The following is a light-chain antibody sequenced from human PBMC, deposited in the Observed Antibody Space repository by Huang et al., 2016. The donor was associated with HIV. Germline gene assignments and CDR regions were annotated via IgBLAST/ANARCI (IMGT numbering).Light chain of an antibody. CDR3: QQSFSAPRYT. CDR2: GAS. V-gene: IGKV1-39*01. J-gene: IGKJ2*01. CDR1: QTISSY. Sequence: DIQMTQSPSSLFASVGDRVTITCRASQTISSYLNWYQQKPGKAPKLLIYGASSLQGGVPSRFSGSGSGTDFTLTISNLQPEDFATYYCQQSFSAPRYTFGQGTKLEIK.